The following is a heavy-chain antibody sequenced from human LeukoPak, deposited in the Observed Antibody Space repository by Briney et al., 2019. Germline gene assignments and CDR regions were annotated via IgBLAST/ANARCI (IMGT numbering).Heavy chain of an antibody. CDR3: ARHPPRAYYYDSSGYYKGISYFDY. V-gene: IGHV4-39*01. Sequence: PSETLSLTCTVSGGSMSSSSYYWGWIRQPPGKGLEWIGSIYYSGSTYYNPSLKSRVTISVDTSKNQFSLKLSSVTAADMAVYYCARHPPRAYYYDSSGYYKGISYFDYWGQGTLVTVSS. CDR1: GGSMSSSSYY. D-gene: IGHD3-22*01. J-gene: IGHJ4*02. CDR2: IYYSGST.